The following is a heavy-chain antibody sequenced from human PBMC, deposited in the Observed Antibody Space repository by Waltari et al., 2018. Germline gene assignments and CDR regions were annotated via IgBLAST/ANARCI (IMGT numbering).Heavy chain of an antibody. Sequence: QVQLQQWGAGLLKPSETLSLTCAVYGGSFSGYYWSWIRQPPGKGLEWVSYISSSSSTIYYADSVKGRFTISRDNAKNSLYLQMNSLRAEDTAVYYCASPYPRAKGPTWYFDLWGRGTLVTVSS. V-gene: IGHV3-11*04. J-gene: IGHJ2*01. CDR1: GGSFSGYY. CDR2: ISSSSSTI. CDR3: ASPYPRAKGPTWYFDL.